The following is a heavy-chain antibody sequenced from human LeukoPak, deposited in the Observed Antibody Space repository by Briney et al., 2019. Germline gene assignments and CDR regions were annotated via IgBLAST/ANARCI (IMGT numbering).Heavy chain of an antibody. D-gene: IGHD2-15*01. J-gene: IGHJ1*01. CDR3: ARQGWSSDEYFQH. CDR2: IYPGDSDT. Sequence: GGSLRLSCAASGFTFSSYAMSWVRQMPGKGLEWMGIIYPGDSDTRYSPSFQGQVTISADKSISTAYLQWSSLKASDTAMYYCARQGWSSDEYFQHWGQGTLVTVSS. CDR1: GFTFSSYA. V-gene: IGHV5-51*01.